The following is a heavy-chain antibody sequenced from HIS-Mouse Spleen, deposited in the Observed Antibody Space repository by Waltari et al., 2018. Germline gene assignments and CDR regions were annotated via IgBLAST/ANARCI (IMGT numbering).Heavy chain of an antibody. D-gene: IGHD6-13*01. CDR1: GFTFSSYS. CDR2: ISSISSYK. J-gene: IGHJ4*02. Sequence: EVQLVESGGGLVKPGGSLRLSCAASGFTFSSYSMNWVRQAPGKGLGWFYTISSISSYKYYADSGEGRFTIPRDNDKNSLYLQMNSLRAEDTAVYYCARIAAAGTFDYWGQGTLVTVSS. CDR3: ARIAAAGTFDY. V-gene: IGHV3-21*01.